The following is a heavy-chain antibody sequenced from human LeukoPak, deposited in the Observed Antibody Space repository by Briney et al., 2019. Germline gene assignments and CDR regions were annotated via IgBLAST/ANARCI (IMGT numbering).Heavy chain of an antibody. Sequence: TGGSLRLSCAASQFTFKDYYMTWIRQAPGKGLEWVSCISSSSSTIYYADSVKGRFTISRDNAKNSLYLQMNSLRAEDTAVYYCARVWRDIVVVPAAISDYWGQGTLVTVSS. V-gene: IGHV3-11*04. CDR2: ISSSSSTI. CDR1: QFTFKDYY. D-gene: IGHD2-2*01. J-gene: IGHJ4*02. CDR3: ARVWRDIVVVPAAISDY.